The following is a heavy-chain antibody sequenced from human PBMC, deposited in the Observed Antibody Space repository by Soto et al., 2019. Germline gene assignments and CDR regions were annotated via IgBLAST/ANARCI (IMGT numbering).Heavy chain of an antibody. Sequence: GGSLRLSCAASGFTFSSYDMHRVRQATGKGLEWVSAIGTAGDTYYPGSVKGRFTISRENAKNSLYLQMNSLRAGDTAVYYCARSQWPGSLWDGMDVWGQGTTVTVSS. V-gene: IGHV3-13*01. CDR2: IGTAGDT. J-gene: IGHJ6*02. CDR3: ARSQWPGSLWDGMDV. CDR1: GFTFSSYD. D-gene: IGHD6-19*01.